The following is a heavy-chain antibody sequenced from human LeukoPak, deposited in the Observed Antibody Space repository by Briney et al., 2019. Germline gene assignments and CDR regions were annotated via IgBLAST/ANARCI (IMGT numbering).Heavy chain of an antibody. CDR2: ISWNSGSI. D-gene: IGHD1-1*01. CDR1: GFTFDDYA. J-gene: IGHJ4*02. V-gene: IGHV3-9*01. Sequence: GGSLRLSCAASGFTFDDYAMHWVRQAPGKGLEWVSGISWNSGSIGYADSVKGRFTISRDNAKNSLYLQMNSLRAEDTAVYYCAKGANWNDASFDYWGQGTLVTVSS. CDR3: AKGANWNDASFDY.